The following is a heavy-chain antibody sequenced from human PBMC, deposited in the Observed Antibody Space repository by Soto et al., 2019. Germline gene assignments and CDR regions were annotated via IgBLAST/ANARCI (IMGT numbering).Heavy chain of an antibody. CDR2: ISSSSSYI. CDR3: ASDRSGGSCYFDP. CDR1: GFTFSSYS. V-gene: IGHV3-21*01. J-gene: IGHJ5*02. D-gene: IGHD2-15*01. Sequence: GESLKISCAASGFTFSSYSMNWVRQAPGKGLEWVSSISSSSSYIYYADSVKGRFTISRDNAKNSLYLQMNSLRAEDTAVYYCASDRSGGSCYFDPWGQGTLVTVSS.